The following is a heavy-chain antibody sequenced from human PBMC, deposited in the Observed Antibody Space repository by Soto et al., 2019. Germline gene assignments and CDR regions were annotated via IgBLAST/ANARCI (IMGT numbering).Heavy chain of an antibody. CDR2: ITPFRGET. D-gene: IGHD1-26*01. CDR1: GYTFTYRF. CDR3: ARSSLGGTAGDPFDI. Sequence: SVKVSCKTSGYTFTYRFLHWVRQAPGQALQWMGRITPFRGETIYAQKFQDRVTLTRDRSMTTAYMELSSLRPDDTAMYYCARSSLGGTAGDPFDIWGQGTMVTVSS. J-gene: IGHJ3*02. V-gene: IGHV1-45*02.